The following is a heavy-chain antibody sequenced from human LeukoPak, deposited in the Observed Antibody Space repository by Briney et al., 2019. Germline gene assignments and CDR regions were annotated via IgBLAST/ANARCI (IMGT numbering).Heavy chain of an antibody. CDR3: AKAVAVAGPYFDY. Sequence: PGGSLRLSCAASGFTFDDYAMHWVRHAPGKGLEWVSGISWNSGSICYADSVKGRFTISRDNAKNSLYLQMNSLRAEDTALYYCAKAVAVAGPYFDYWGQGTLVTVSS. CDR2: ISWNSGSI. CDR1: GFTFDDYA. J-gene: IGHJ4*02. D-gene: IGHD6-19*01. V-gene: IGHV3-9*01.